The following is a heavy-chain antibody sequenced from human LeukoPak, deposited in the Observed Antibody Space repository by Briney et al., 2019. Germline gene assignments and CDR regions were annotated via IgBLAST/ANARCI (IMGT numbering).Heavy chain of an antibody. Sequence: ASVKVSCKASGYTFTGYYMHRVRQAPGQGLEWMGWISAYNGNTNYAQKLQGRVTMTTDTSTSTAYMELRSLRSDDTAVYYCARDGSGSGWFYYFDYWGQGTLVTVSS. D-gene: IGHD6-19*01. CDR1: GYTFTGYY. CDR3: ARDGSGSGWFYYFDY. J-gene: IGHJ4*02. CDR2: ISAYNGNT. V-gene: IGHV1-18*04.